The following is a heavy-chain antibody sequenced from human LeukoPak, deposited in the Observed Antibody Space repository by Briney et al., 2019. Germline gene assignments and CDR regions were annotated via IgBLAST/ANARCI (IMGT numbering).Heavy chain of an antibody. CDR3: ARGRFGEWDNWFDP. V-gene: IGHV1-2*02. J-gene: IGHJ5*02. CDR2: INPNSGAT. D-gene: IGHD3-10*01. CDR1: GYTFTGYY. Sequence: ASAKVSCKASGYTFTGYYIHWVRQAPGQGLEWMAWINPNSGATNYAQKFQGRVTMTRDTSISTAYMELSRLTSDDTAVYFCARGRFGEWDNWFDPWGQGTLVTVSS.